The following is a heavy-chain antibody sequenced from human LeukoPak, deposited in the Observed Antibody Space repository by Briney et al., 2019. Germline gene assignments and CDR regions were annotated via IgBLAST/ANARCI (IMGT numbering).Heavy chain of an antibody. CDR3: ARERDYSTPGRFDP. D-gene: IGHD4-11*01. V-gene: IGHV4-61*02. J-gene: IGHJ5*02. CDR1: GGSISSGSYY. Sequence: SETLSLTCTVSGGSISSGSYYWSWIRQPAGKGLEWIGRIYTSGSTNYNPSLKSRVTISVDTSKNQFSLKLSSVTAADTAVYYCARERDYSTPGRFDPWGQGTLVTVSS. CDR2: IYTSGST.